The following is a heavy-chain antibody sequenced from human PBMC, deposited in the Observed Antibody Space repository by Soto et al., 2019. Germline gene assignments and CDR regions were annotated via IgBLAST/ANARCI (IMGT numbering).Heavy chain of an antibody. Sequence: QVQLQESGPGLVRPSGTVSLTCAVSGGSISNGDWWSWVRQSPGKGLQWIGEIHHSVSTNYNPSLKSRVTMSVVPSKNLFSLTLNSVTAADTAVYYCARDQGSHPGDWGQGTLVSVSS. CDR2: IHHSVST. CDR3: ARDQGSHPGD. V-gene: IGHV4-4*02. CDR1: GGSISNGDW. D-gene: IGHD6-13*01. J-gene: IGHJ4*02.